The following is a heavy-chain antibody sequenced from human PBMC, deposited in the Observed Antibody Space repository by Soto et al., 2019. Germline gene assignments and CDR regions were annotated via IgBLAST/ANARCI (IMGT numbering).Heavy chain of an antibody. CDR2: ISDDGRNK. J-gene: IGHJ4*02. Sequence: PGGSLRLSCAASGFTFSNYGMHWVRQAPGKGLEWVAVISDDGRNKYYADSVKGRFTISRDNSKNTLYLQMNSLRGDDTAVFYCAKDLNAFWSGLDYWGQGTLVTVSS. D-gene: IGHD3-3*01. CDR1: GFTFSNYG. CDR3: AKDLNAFWSGLDY. V-gene: IGHV3-30*18.